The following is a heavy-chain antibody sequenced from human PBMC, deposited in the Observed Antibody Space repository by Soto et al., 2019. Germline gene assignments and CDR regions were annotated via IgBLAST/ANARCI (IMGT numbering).Heavy chain of an antibody. CDR2: IRSKANSYAT. J-gene: IGHJ6*02. V-gene: IGHV3-73*02. CDR3: TRRIVSRLDYYYGMDV. CDR1: GFTFSGSA. D-gene: IGHD2-15*01. Sequence: EVQLVESGGGLVQPGGSLKLSCAASGFTFSGSAMHWVRQASGKGLEWVGRIRSKANSYATAYAASVKGRFTISRDDSKNTAYLQMNSLKTEDTAVYYCTRRIVSRLDYYYGMDVWGQGTTVTVSS.